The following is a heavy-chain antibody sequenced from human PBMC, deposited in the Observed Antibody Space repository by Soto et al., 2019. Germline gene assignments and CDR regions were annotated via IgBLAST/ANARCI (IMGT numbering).Heavy chain of an antibody. CDR1: GGSFSGYY. J-gene: IGHJ6*02. D-gene: IGHD5-18*01. CDR2: INPSGST. Sequence: PSETLSLTCAVYGGSFSGYYWRWLRQPPGKGLERIGEINPSGSTNYNPSLKSRGTISVDTSKNKFSLKLSSVTAADTAVYYCARGHTASYYYYGMGVWGQGPTVTVSS. CDR3: ARGHTASYYYYGMGV. V-gene: IGHV4-34*01.